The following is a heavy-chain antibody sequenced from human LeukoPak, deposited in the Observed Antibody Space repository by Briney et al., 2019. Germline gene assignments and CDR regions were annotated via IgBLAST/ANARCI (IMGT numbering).Heavy chain of an antibody. Sequence: PSETLCLTCTVSGGSISSSSYYWGWIRQPPGKGLEWIGSIYYSGSTYYNPSLKSRVTISVDASKNQFSLKLSSVTAADTAVYYCARISGPGDYWGQGTLVTVSS. V-gene: IGHV4-39*01. D-gene: IGHD3-10*01. CDR2: IYYSGST. J-gene: IGHJ4*02. CDR1: GGSISSSSYY. CDR3: ARISGPGDY.